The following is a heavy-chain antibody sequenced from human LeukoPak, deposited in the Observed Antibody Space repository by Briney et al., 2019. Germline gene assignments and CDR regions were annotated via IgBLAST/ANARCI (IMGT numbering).Heavy chain of an antibody. J-gene: IGHJ4*02. CDR2: ISGSGGST. D-gene: IGHD3-16*01. CDR1: GFTFSIYA. V-gene: IGHV3-23*01. Sequence: GGSLRLSCAASGFTFSIYAMSWVRQAPEKGLEWVSAISGSGGSTYYADSVKGRFTISRDNSKNTLYLQMNSLRAEDTAVYYCAMGGDYFDYWGQGTLVTVSS. CDR3: AMGGDYFDY.